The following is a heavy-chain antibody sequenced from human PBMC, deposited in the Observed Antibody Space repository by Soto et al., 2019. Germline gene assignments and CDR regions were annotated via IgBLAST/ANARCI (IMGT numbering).Heavy chain of an antibody. J-gene: IGHJ4*02. CDR2: IYSSEDT. D-gene: IGHD3-10*01. CDR1: GGSISSYY. CDR3: ARLNGYQWELPSPFWF. Sequence: TLSLTCTVSGGSISSYYWSWIRQSPGKGLEWIGTIYSSEDTHYNPSLLSRVTISVDTSMSEFSLRLRSVTAADTAVYYCARLNGYQWELPSPFWFWGQRTLVTVSS. V-gene: IGHV4-39*01.